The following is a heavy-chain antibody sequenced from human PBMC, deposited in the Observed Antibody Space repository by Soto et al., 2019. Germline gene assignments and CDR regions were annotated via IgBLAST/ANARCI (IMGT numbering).Heavy chain of an antibody. D-gene: IGHD1-26*01. V-gene: IGHV4-59*01. CDR2: IYYSGSA. Sequence: QGQLQESGPGLVKPSETLSLTCTVSGSIRSYYWSWIRQPPGKGLEWIGYIYYSGSAHYSHSLRSRVTISVDTSKNQFSLKLSSVTAADTAVYYCARGYSTSWAPYYSGMDVWGQGTTVAVSS. CDR3: ARGYSTSWAPYYSGMDV. J-gene: IGHJ6*02. CDR1: GSIRSYY.